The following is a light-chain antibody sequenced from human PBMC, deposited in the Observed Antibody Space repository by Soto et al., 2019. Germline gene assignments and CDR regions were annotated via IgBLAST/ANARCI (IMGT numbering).Light chain of an antibody. V-gene: IGLV1-40*01. J-gene: IGLJ1*01. Sequence: QAVVTQPPSVSGAPGQRVTISCTGSSSNLGAGYDVHWYQQLPGTAPKLLIYGNTNRPSGVPDRFSGSKSGTSASLAITGLQAEDEADYYCQSYDSSLGANYVFGPGTKVTVL. CDR3: QSYDSSLGANYV. CDR1: SSNLGAGYD. CDR2: GNT.